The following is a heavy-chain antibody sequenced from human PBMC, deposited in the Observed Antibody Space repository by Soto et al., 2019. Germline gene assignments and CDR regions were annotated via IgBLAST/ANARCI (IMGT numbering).Heavy chain of an antibody. CDR1: GGSFSGYY. CDR3: ARRSYRSWFDP. J-gene: IGHJ5*02. Sequence: QVQLQQWGAGLLKPSETLSLTCAVYGGSFSGYYWSWIRQPPGKGLEWIGEINHSGSTNYNPPLKSRVTISVDTSKNQFSLKLSSVTAADTAVYYCARRSYRSWFDPWGQGTLVTVSS. V-gene: IGHV4-34*01. CDR2: INHSGST.